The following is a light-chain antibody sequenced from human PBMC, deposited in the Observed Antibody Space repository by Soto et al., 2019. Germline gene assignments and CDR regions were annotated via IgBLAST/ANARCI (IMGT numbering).Light chain of an antibody. CDR1: ISDIGSYRA. Sequence: QSVLTQPASVTGSPGQSIAISCTGTISDIGSYRAVSWYRQDPGKAPKLLIYEGTKRPSGVSERFSGYRSGGTASLTITGLQAEDEADYPCCSRGGITPTSVFGSGTKLTVL. J-gene: IGLJ1*01. CDR2: EGT. CDR3: CSRGGITPTSV. V-gene: IGLV2-23*01.